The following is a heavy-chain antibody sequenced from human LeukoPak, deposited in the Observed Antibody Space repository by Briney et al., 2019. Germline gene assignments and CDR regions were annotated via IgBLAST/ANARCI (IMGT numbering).Heavy chain of an antibody. D-gene: IGHD6-13*01. Sequence: GGSLRLSCAASGFTFSNYGMHWVRQAPGKGLEWVAVIWYDGSNKYYADSVKGRFTLSRDNSKNTLFLQMNSLRPEDTAVYFCARDLTQLALFDYWGQGTLVTVSS. J-gene: IGHJ4*02. CDR3: ARDLTQLALFDY. CDR2: IWYDGSNK. V-gene: IGHV3-33*01. CDR1: GFTFSNYG.